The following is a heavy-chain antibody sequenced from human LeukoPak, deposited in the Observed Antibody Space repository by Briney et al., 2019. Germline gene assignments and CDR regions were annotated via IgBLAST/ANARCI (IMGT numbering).Heavy chain of an antibody. V-gene: IGHV1-69*04. J-gene: IGHJ4*02. CDR1: GGTFSSYA. CDR3: ARGTYYYGSGSYSTGFDY. D-gene: IGHD3-10*01. CDR2: IIPILGIA. Sequence: ASVKVSCKASGGTFSSYAISWVRQAPGQGLEWMGRIIPILGIANYAQKFQGRVTITADKSTSTAYMELSSLRSEDTAVYYCARGTYYYGSGSYSTGFDYWGQGTLVTVSS.